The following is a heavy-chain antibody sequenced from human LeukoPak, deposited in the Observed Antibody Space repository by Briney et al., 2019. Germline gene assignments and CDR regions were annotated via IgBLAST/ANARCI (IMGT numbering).Heavy chain of an antibody. CDR3: ALEVYYSDNSAFDY. V-gene: IGHV1-2*02. CDR1: GYTFTDYY. J-gene: IGHJ4*02. Sequence: GASVKVSCKASGYTFTDYYIHWVRQAPGQGLEWMGWMDPKSGETNHAQKFQGRVIVTRDTSISTAYMELSRLRSDATAVYYCALEVYYSDNSAFDYWGQGTLVTVSS. D-gene: IGHD3-22*01. CDR2: MDPKSGET.